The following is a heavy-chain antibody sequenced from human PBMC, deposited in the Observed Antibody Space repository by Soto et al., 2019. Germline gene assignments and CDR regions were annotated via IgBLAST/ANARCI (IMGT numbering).Heavy chain of an antibody. CDR3: ARDLLYCSGGSCYQFDY. D-gene: IGHD2-15*01. CDR2: INAGNGNT. CDR1: GYTFTSYA. J-gene: IGHJ4*02. V-gene: IGHV1-3*01. Sequence: QVQLVQSGAEVKKPGASVKVSCKASGYTFTSYAMHWVRQAPGQRLEWMGWINAGNGNTKYSQKFQGRVTITRDTSXSIXYMELSSLRSEDTAVYYCARDLLYCSGGSCYQFDYWGQGTLVTVSS.